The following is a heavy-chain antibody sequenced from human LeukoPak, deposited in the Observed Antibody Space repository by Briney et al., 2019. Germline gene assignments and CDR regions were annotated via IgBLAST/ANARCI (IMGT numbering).Heavy chain of an antibody. CDR1: GDTFTGYY. J-gene: IGHJ5*02. CDR2: ISAYNGNT. CDR3: ARGSPIYDYVWGPGYWFDP. Sequence: ASVKVSCKASGDTFTGYYMHGVRQAPGQGLEWMGWISAYNGNTNYAQKLQGRVTMTTDTSTSTAYMELRSLRSDDTAVYYCARGSPIYDYVWGPGYWFDPWGQGTLVTVSS. D-gene: IGHD3-16*01. V-gene: IGHV1-18*01.